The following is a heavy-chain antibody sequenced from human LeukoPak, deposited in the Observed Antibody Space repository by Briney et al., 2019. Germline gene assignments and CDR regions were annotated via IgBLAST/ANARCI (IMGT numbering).Heavy chain of an antibody. CDR3: VRELFPYYYDSSGLGYNWFDP. Sequence: SEALSLTCTVSGGSISSSSYYWGWIRQPPGKGLEWIGSIYYSGSTYYNPSLKSRVTISVDTSKNQFSLKLSSVTAADTAVYYCVRELFPYYYDSSGLGYNWFDPWGQGTLVTVSS. J-gene: IGHJ5*02. CDR2: IYYSGST. CDR1: GGSISSSSYY. D-gene: IGHD3-22*01. V-gene: IGHV4-39*07.